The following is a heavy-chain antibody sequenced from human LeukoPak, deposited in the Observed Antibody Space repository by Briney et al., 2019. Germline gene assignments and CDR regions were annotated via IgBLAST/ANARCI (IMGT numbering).Heavy chain of an antibody. V-gene: IGHV4-30-4*01. CDR1: GDSITSSDSY. Sequence: SETLSLTCSVSGDSITSSDSYWNWIRQPPGKGLEWIAFFYYNGENFYNPSLKSRLTFSVETSRNEFSLNLKSVTAADTGVYYCARGKGPAPTGGNWFDPWGPGTMVTVSS. J-gene: IGHJ5*02. CDR2: FYYNGEN. D-gene: IGHD2-2*01. CDR3: ARGKGPAPTGGNWFDP.